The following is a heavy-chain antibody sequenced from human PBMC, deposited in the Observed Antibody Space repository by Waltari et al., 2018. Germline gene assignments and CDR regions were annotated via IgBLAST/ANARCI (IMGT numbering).Heavy chain of an antibody. V-gene: IGHV4-30-4*08. CDR2: IYYSGST. CDR3: ARGVVVVAATVDAFDI. Sequence: QVQLQESGPGLVKPSQTLSLTCTVSGGSISSGDYYWSWIRQPPGKGLEWIGYIYYSGSTYYNPSLKSRVTISVDTSKNQFSLKLSSVTAADTAVYYCARGVVVVAATVDAFDIWGQGTMVTVSS. D-gene: IGHD2-15*01. CDR1: GGSISSGDYY. J-gene: IGHJ3*02.